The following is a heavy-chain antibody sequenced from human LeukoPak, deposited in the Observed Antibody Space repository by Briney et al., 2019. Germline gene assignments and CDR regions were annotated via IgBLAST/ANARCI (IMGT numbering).Heavy chain of an antibody. J-gene: IGHJ3*02. CDR2: IIPIFGTA. CDR3: ARDEEASTQLGESTYAFDI. CDR1: GGTFSSYA. D-gene: IGHD3-10*01. Sequence: ASVKVSCKASGGTFSSYAISWVRQAPGQGLEWMGGIIPIFGTANYAQKFQGRVTITADESTSTAYMELSSLRSEDTAVYYCARDEEASTQLGESTYAFDIWGQGTMVTVSS. V-gene: IGHV1-69*13.